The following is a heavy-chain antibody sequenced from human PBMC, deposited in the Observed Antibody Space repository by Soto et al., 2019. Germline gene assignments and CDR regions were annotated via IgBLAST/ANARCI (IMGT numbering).Heavy chain of an antibody. CDR3: AIWTTVNNFDY. CDR2: IDPSDSYT. D-gene: IGHD4-17*01. J-gene: IGHJ4*02. V-gene: IGHV5-10-1*01. CDR1: GYSLTSNW. Sequence: GGFLKSSYQASGYSLTSNWMSCVRQMHGKGLEWMGRIDPSDSYTNYSPSFQGHVTISAEKSISTAYLQWSSLQASHPAMYYCAIWTTVNNFDYWAQGTLVTV.